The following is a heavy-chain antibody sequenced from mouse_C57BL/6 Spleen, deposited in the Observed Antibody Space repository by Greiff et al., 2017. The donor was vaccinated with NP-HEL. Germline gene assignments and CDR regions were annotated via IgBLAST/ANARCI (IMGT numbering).Heavy chain of an antibody. CDR3: AKPLHYGNYEGAYAMDY. J-gene: IGHJ4*01. CDR2: IWGDGST. D-gene: IGHD2-1*01. Sequence: VQLQQSGPGLVAPSQSLSITCTVSGFSLTSYGVSWVRQPPGKGLEWLGVIWGDGSTNYHSAIISRLSISKDKSKSQVFLKLNSLQTNDTATYYCAKPLHYGNYEGAYAMDYWGQGTSVTVSS. CDR1: GFSLTSYG. V-gene: IGHV2-3*01.